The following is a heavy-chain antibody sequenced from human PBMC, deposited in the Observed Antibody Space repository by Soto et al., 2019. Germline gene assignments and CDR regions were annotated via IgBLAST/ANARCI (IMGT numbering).Heavy chain of an antibody. CDR3: ARGVTAGVDY. CDR1: GYSFSSLD. V-gene: IGHV1-8*01. Sequence: QVQLVQSGAEVREPGASVKVSCKASGYSFSSLDINWVRQTTGQGLEWMGWMQPRDGRTGYAQKFQGRVTMTRDTSINTAYMELSSLTSDDTAVYYCARGVTAGVDYWGQGTLVTVSS. J-gene: IGHJ4*02. D-gene: IGHD1-26*01. CDR2: MQPRDGRT.